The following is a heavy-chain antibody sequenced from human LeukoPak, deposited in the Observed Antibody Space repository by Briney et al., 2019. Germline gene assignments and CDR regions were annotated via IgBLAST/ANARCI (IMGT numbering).Heavy chain of an antibody. CDR3: ARERGDCSGGSCYVDAFDI. D-gene: IGHD2-15*01. CDR1: GGTFSSYA. J-gene: IGHJ3*02. Sequence: SVKVSCKASGGTFSSYAISWVRQAPGQGLEWMGGIIPIFGTANYAQKFQGRVTITANESTSTAYMELSSLRSEDTAVYYCARERGDCSGGSCYVDAFDIWGQGTMVTVSS. V-gene: IGHV1-69*01. CDR2: IIPIFGTA.